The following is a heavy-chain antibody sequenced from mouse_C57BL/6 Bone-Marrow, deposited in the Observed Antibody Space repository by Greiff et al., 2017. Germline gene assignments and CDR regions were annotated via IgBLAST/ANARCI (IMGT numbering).Heavy chain of an antibody. J-gene: IGHJ1*03. V-gene: IGHV3-1*01. CDR1: GYSITSGYD. CDR2: ISYSGST. Sequence: EVMLVESGPGMVKPSQSLSLTCTVTGYSITSGYDWHWIRHFPGNKLEWMGYISYSGSTNYNPSLKSRISITHDTSKNHFFLKLNSVTTEDTATYYCARDGAYYGSDDWYFDVWGTGTTVTVSS. D-gene: IGHD1-1*01. CDR3: ARDGAYYGSDDWYFDV.